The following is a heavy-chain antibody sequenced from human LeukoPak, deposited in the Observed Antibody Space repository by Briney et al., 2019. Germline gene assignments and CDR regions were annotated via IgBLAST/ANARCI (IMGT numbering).Heavy chain of an antibody. CDR2: ISGSGGST. CDR3: AKPLESIAVAGASDY. D-gene: IGHD6-19*01. CDR1: GFTFSSYA. V-gene: IGHV3-23*01. J-gene: IGHJ4*02. Sequence: PGGSLRLSCAASGFTFSSYAMSWVRQAPGEGLEWVSAISGSGGSTYYADSVKGRFTISRDNSKNTLYLQMNSLRAEDTAVYYCAKPLESIAVAGASDYWGQGTLVTVSS.